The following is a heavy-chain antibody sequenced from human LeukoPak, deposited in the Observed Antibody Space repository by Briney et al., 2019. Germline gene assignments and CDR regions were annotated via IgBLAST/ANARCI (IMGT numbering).Heavy chain of an antibody. CDR3: AKFLPTHIVVANYYFDY. V-gene: IGHV3-23*01. J-gene: IGHJ4*02. CDR1: GFTFSSYA. CDR2: ISGSGGST. D-gene: IGHD2-21*01. Sequence: GGSLSLSCAASGFTFSSYAMSWVRQAPGKGLEWVSAISGSGGSTYYADSVKGRFTISRDNSKNTLYLQMNSLRAEDTAVYYCAKFLPTHIVVANYYFDYWGQGTLVTVSS.